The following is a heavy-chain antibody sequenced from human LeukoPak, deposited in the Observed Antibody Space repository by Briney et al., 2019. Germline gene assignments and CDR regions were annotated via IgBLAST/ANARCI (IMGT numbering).Heavy chain of an antibody. CDR3: SRDGGVHYDY. J-gene: IGHJ4*02. CDR1: GFTFHSYI. V-gene: IGHV3-48*04. D-gene: IGHD3-10*01. CDR2: ISSSSSNI. Sequence: GGSLRLSCAASGFTFHSYIMHWVRQAPGKGLAWVSYISSSSSNIYYAHSVKGRFTISRDNAKNSLYLQMNSLRAEDTAVYYFSRDGGVHYDYWGQGKGATVSS.